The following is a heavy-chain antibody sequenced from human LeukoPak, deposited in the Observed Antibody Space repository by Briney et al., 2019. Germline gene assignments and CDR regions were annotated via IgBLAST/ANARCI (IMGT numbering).Heavy chain of an antibody. J-gene: IGHJ4*02. D-gene: IGHD3-10*01. V-gene: IGHV1-2*02. Sequence: ASVKVSCKASGYTFTGYYMHWVRQAPGQGLEWMGWINPNSGGTNYAQKFQGRVTMTRDTSISTAYMELSRLRSDDTAVYYCARAPYAGGESIIDYWGQGTLVTVSS. CDR3: ARAPYAGGESIIDY. CDR2: INPNSGGT. CDR1: GYTFTGYY.